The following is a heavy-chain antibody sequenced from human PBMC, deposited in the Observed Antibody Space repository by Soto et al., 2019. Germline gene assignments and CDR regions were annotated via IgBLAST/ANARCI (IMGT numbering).Heavy chain of an antibody. CDR2: IFSAGST. CDR3: ARGAGGNSWRSPTFDS. Sequence: GSLRLSCAASGFTGSNNYMTWVRQAPGRGLDWVSIIFSAGSTYYADSVRGRFTISRDNSKNTLYLQMSSLRAEDTAIYYCARGAGGNSWRSPTFDSWGQGTLVTVSS. D-gene: IGHD5-18*01. V-gene: IGHV3-66*01. J-gene: IGHJ4*02. CDR1: GFTGSNNY.